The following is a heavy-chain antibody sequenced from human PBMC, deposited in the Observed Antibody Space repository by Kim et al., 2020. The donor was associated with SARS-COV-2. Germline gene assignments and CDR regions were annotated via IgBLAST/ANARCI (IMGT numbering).Heavy chain of an antibody. J-gene: IGHJ4*02. V-gene: IGHV1-3*01. Sequence: QKVKGRVTRTRDASASTAYMELSSLRSEDTAVYYCARDGTTRNGGYYFDYWGQGALVTVSS. D-gene: IGHD1-1*01. CDR3: ARDGTTRNGGYYFDY.